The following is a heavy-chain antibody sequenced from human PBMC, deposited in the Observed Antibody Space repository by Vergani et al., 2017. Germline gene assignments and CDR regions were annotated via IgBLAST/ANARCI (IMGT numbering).Heavy chain of an antibody. D-gene: IGHD2-15*01. Sequence: QVQLQESGPGLVKPSETLSLTCTVSGDSVISTDYHWGWIRQPPGKGLEWIGRMDYCGSTSYNPSLESRISISFETPKNQFSLRLTSVTAADTAVYYCASKRGACRAAYCHSYDFWGPGTLVGVSS. CDR2: MDYCGST. V-gene: IGHV4-39*01. CDR1: GDSVISTDYH. J-gene: IGHJ4*02. CDR3: ASKRGACRAAYCHSYDF.